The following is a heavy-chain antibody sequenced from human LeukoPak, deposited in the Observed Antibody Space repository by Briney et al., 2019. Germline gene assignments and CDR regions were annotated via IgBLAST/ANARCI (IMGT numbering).Heavy chain of an antibody. CDR3: GKTTVGYSSGQKPAWPVDY. D-gene: IGHD5-18*01. Sequence: GGSLRLSCEASGFTFGSHAMYWVRQAPGKGLEWVAGIFGSGGSPHYADPVKGRFTISRDNSRNTVYPQINSLRAEDTAVYYCGKTTVGYSSGQKPAWPVDYWGQGTLVTVSS. CDR1: GFTFGSHA. CDR2: IFGSGGSP. V-gene: IGHV3-23*01. J-gene: IGHJ4*02.